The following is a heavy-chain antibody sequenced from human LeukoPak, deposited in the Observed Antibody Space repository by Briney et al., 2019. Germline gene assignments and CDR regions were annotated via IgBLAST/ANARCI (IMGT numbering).Heavy chain of an antibody. D-gene: IGHD2-21*01. V-gene: IGHV3-7*01. J-gene: IGHJ4*02. CDR1: GFTFRTCW. Sequence: GGSLRLSCAASGFTFRTCWMSWVRQAPGQGLEWVASINQGGGDTYYVESVKGRFTISRDNAMNSFFLQMNNLRVEDTAVYYCARLLGDRTIYDYWGQGTLVTVSS. CDR2: INQGGGDT. CDR3: ARLLGDRTIYDY.